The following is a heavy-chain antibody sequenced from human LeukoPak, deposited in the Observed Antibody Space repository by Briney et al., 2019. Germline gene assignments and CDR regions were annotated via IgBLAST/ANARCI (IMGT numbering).Heavy chain of an antibody. J-gene: IGHJ4*02. D-gene: IGHD4-17*01. V-gene: IGHV4-30-4*01. Sequence: SETLSLTCTVSGGSISSGDYYWRWIRQPPGKGLEWIGYIYYSGSTYYNPSLKSRVTISVDTSKNQFSLKLSSVTAADTAVYYCARETVTTSSIETQHFDYWGQGTLVTVSS. CDR3: ARETVTTSSIETQHFDY. CDR1: GGSISSGDYY. CDR2: IYYSGST.